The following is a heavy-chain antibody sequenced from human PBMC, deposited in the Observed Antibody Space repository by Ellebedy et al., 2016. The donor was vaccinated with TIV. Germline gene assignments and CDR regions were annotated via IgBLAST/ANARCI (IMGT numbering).Heavy chain of an antibody. CDR1: GFTFSGYY. V-gene: IGHV3-11*01. J-gene: IGHJ4*02. D-gene: IGHD6-13*01. CDR3: ARLGVIAAAGASDY. Sequence: GESLKISCAASGFTFSGYYMSWFRQAPGKGPEWVSYISYSGDPMYYADSVKGRFTTSRDNAENSLYLQMNSLRAEDTAVYYCARLGVIAAAGASDYWGQGTLVIVSS. CDR2: ISYSGDPM.